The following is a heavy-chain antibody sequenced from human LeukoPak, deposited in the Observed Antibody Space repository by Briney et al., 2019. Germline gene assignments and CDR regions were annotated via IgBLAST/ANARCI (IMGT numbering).Heavy chain of an antibody. V-gene: IGHV4-61*02. CDR3: ARAPSSSWYLSSSHFDY. Sequence: SETLSLTCTVSGGSISSGSYYWSWIRQPAGKGLEWIGRIYTSGSTNYNPSLKSRVTISVDTSKNQFSLKLSSVTAADTAVYYCARAPSSSWYLSSSHFDYWGQGTLVTVSS. CDR2: IYTSGST. CDR1: GGSISSGSYY. D-gene: IGHD6-13*01. J-gene: IGHJ4*02.